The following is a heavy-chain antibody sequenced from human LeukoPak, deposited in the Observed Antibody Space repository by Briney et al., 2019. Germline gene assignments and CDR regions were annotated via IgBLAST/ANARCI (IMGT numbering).Heavy chain of an antibody. CDR3: ARDPFGWIAAAGGRFDY. J-gene: IGHJ4*02. CDR2: IYHSGST. Sequence: PSETLSLTCTVSGGSISSGGYYWSWIRQPPGKGLEWIGYIYHSGSTYYNPSLKSRVTISVDRSKNQFSLKLSSVTAADTAVYYCARDPFGWIAAAGGRFDYWGQGTLVTVSS. D-gene: IGHD6-13*01. V-gene: IGHV4-30-2*01. CDR1: GGSISSGGYY.